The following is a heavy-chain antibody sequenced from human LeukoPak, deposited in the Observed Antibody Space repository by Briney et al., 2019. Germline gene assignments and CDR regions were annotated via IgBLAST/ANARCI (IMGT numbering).Heavy chain of an antibody. CDR1: GFTFSNCW. J-gene: IGHJ4*02. D-gene: IGHD3-22*01. CDR2: IKQDGSEK. CDR3: AREIPYSYDSSGYYPN. Sequence: GGSLRLSCAASGFTFSNCWMNWVRQAPGKGLEWVANIKQDGSEKYYVDSVKGRFTISRDNANNSLYLQMNSLRAEDTAVYYCAREIPYSYDSSGYYPNWGQGTLVTVS. V-gene: IGHV3-7*01.